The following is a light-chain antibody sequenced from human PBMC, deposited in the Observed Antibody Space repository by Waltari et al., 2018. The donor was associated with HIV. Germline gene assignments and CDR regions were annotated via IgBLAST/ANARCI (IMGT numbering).Light chain of an antibody. V-gene: IGKV4-1*01. CDR2: WAS. J-gene: IGKJ1*01. Sequence: DIVLTQSTDSLAVSLGGRATINCKSSQSVLSTSNNKNCLAWYQQKAVHPPKLLIDWASNRESGVPDRFSGSGSETDFTLTISSLQAEDVSVYYCQQYFNTPKTFGPGTKVEIK. CDR1: QSVLSTSNNKNC. CDR3: QQYFNTPKT.